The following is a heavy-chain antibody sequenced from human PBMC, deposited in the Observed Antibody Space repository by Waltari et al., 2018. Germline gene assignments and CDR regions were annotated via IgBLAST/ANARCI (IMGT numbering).Heavy chain of an antibody. CDR1: GYSISSGYY. CDR2: IYHSGST. CDR3: VRGDDSSSWRYYYYMDV. V-gene: IGHV4-38-2*02. J-gene: IGHJ6*03. D-gene: IGHD6-13*01. Sequence: QVQLQESGPGLVKPSETLSLTCTVSGYSISSGYYWGWIRQPPGKGLEWIGSIYHSGSTYYNPSLKSRVTISVDTSKNQFSLKLSSVTAADTAVYYCVRGDDSSSWRYYYYMDVWGKGTTVTVSS.